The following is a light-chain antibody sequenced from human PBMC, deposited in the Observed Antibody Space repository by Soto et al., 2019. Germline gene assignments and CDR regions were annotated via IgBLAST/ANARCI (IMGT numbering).Light chain of an antibody. CDR2: GAS. CDR3: QQYGSSPLT. V-gene: IGKV3-20*01. Sequence: EIVLTQSPGTLSLSPGERGILSCLASQRVVASHLAWYQQKPGQAPRLLIYGASSRATGIPDRFSGSGSGTDFTLTISRLEPEDSAVYFCQQYGSSPLTFGGGTKVDIK. J-gene: IGKJ4*01. CDR1: QRVVASH.